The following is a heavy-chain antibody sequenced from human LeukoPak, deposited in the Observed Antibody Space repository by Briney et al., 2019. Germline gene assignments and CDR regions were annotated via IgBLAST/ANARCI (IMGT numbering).Heavy chain of an antibody. CDR3: ARDTAIIMPRYYFDY. CDR2: IWYDGSNK. CDR1: GFTFSSYA. Sequence: GGSLRLSCAASGFTFSSYAMSWVRQAPGKGLEWVAVIWYDGSNKYYADSVKGRFTISRDNSKNTLYLQMNSLRAEDTAVYYCARDTAIIMPRYYFDYWGQGTLVTVSS. V-gene: IGHV3-33*08. J-gene: IGHJ4*02. D-gene: IGHD5-18*01.